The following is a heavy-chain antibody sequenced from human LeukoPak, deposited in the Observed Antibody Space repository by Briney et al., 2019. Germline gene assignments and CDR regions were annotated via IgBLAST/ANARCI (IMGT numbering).Heavy chain of an antibody. CDR1: GYTFTSYD. D-gene: IGHD4-17*01. CDR3: ATASTVTTERGSVVRAFDI. Sequence: ASVKLSCKASGYTFTSYDINWVRQATGQALEWMGWMNPNSGNTGYAHKFQGRVTMTRSTSISTAYVELSSLRSEDTAVYYCATASTVTTERGSVVRAFDIWGQGTMVTVSS. V-gene: IGHV1-8*01. J-gene: IGHJ3*02. CDR2: MNPNSGNT.